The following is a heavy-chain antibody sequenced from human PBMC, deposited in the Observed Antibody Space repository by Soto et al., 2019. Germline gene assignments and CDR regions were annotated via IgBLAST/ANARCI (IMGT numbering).Heavy chain of an antibody. CDR2: IWYDGSNK. CDR3: ARYIAARRGLDY. D-gene: IGHD6-6*01. V-gene: IGHV3-33*01. J-gene: IGHJ4*02. Sequence: GGSLRLSCAASGFTFSSYGMHWVRQAPGKGLEWVAVIWYDGSNKYYVDSVKGRFTISRDNSKNTLYLQMNSLRAEDTAVYYCARYIAARRGLDYWGQGTLVTVSS. CDR1: GFTFSSYG.